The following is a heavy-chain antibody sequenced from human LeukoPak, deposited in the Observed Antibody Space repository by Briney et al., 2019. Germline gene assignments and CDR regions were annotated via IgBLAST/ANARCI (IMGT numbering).Heavy chain of an antibody. D-gene: IGHD3-10*01. CDR3: AKDRYYYGSGIYFMHYFDY. CDR1: GFTFSTYG. J-gene: IGHJ4*02. V-gene: IGHV3-30*18. CDR2: ISYDGSNK. Sequence: GRSLRLSCAASGFTFSTYGMHWVRQAPGKGLEWVAVISYDGSNKYYADSVKGRFTISRENSKNTLHLQMNSLRAEDTAVYYCAKDRYYYGSGIYFMHYFDYWGQGTLVTVSS.